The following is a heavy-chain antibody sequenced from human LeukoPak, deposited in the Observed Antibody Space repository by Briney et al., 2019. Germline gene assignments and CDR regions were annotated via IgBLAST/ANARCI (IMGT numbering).Heavy chain of an antibody. V-gene: IGHV4-34*01. CDR2: INHSGST. Sequence: PSETLSLTCAVYGGSFSGYYWSWIRQPPGKGLEWIGEINHSGSTNYNPSLKSRVTISVDTSKNQFSLKLSSVTAADTAVYYCARVVLYDYIWGSYRQGLDYWGQGTLVTVSS. J-gene: IGHJ4*02. CDR1: GGSFSGYY. CDR3: ARVVLYDYIWGSYRQGLDY. D-gene: IGHD3-16*02.